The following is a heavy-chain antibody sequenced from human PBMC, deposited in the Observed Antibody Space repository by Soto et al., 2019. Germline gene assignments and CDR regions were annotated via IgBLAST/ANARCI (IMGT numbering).Heavy chain of an antibody. D-gene: IGHD2-15*01. Sequence: SQTLSLTCAISGDSVSSNSAAWNWIRQSPSRGLEWLGRTYYRSKWYNDYAVSVKSRITINPDTSKNQFSLQLNSVTPEDTAVYYYARGVVVAATGYYYYGMDVWGQGTTVTVSS. CDR3: ARGVVVAATGYYYYGMDV. J-gene: IGHJ6*02. V-gene: IGHV6-1*01. CDR1: GDSVSSNSAA. CDR2: TYYRSKWYN.